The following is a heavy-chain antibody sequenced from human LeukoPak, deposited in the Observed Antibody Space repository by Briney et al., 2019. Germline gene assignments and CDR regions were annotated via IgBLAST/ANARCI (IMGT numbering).Heavy chain of an antibody. D-gene: IGHD2-2*02. Sequence: NSSETLSLTCAVYGGSFRGYYWSWIRQPPGKGLEWIGEINHSGSTNYNPSLKSLVTISVDTSKNQFSLKLSSVTAADTAVYYCARGRRAIVVVPAAIGWFDPWGQGTLVTVSS. CDR3: ARGRRAIVVVPAAIGWFDP. CDR1: GGSFRGYY. J-gene: IGHJ5*02. V-gene: IGHV4-34*01. CDR2: INHSGST.